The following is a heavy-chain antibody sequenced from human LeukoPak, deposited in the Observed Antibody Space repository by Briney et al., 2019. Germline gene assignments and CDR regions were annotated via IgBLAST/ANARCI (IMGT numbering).Heavy chain of an antibody. CDR2: IKQDGSEK. J-gene: IGHJ5*02. V-gene: IGHV3-7*01. Sequence: PGGSLRLSCAASGFTFSSYWMSWVRQAPGKGLEWVANIKQDGSEKYSVDSVKGRFTISRDNAKNSLYLQMNSLRAEDTAVYYCARDRSSSSPGFDPWGQGTLVTVSS. D-gene: IGHD6-13*01. CDR3: ARDRSSSSPGFDP. CDR1: GFTFSSYW.